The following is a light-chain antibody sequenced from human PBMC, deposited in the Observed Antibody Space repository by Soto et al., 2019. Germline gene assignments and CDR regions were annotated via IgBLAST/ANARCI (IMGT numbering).Light chain of an antibody. CDR2: DNN. CDR3: ETWDSSLTAGV. CDR1: SSNIGNNL. J-gene: IGLJ1*01. Sequence: QSVLTQPPSVSAAPGQKVTTSCSGSSSNIGNNLVSWYQQLPGTAPKLLIFDNNKRRSGIPDRFSGSRSGTSATLGITGLQTGDEADYYCETWDSSLTAGVFGTGTKLTVL. V-gene: IGLV1-51*01.